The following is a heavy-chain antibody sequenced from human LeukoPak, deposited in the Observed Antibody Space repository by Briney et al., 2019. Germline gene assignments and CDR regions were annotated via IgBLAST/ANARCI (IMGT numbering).Heavy chain of an antibody. CDR2: ISSSSSTI. CDR3: AREDGDPYSPFDY. V-gene: IGHV3-48*02. Sequence: PGGSLRLSCAASGFTFSSYRMNWVRQAPGKGLEWVSYISSSSSTIYYADSVKGRFTISRDNAKNSLHLQMNSLRDEDTAVYYCAREDGDPYSPFDYWGQGTLVTVSS. J-gene: IGHJ4*02. D-gene: IGHD7-27*01. CDR1: GFTFSSYR.